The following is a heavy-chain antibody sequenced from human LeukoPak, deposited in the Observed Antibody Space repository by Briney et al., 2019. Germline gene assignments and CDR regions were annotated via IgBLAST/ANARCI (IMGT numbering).Heavy chain of an antibody. D-gene: IGHD3-22*01. CDR1: GYTFTAHK. V-gene: IGHV1-2*02. CDR2: ITPNNGGT. CDR3: ARDPHYYDSSGYWGYFDL. J-gene: IGHJ2*01. Sequence: ASVKVSCKASGYTFTAHKMHWVRQAPGQGLEWMGWITPNNGGTKYAQKFEGRATMTRDTSISTAYLELSRLRSDDTAVYYCARDPHYYDSSGYWGYFDLWGRGTLVTVSS.